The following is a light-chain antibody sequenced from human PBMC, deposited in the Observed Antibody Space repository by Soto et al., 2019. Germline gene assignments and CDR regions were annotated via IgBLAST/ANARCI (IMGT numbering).Light chain of an antibody. Sequence: IVMTQSPATLSVSPGERATLSCRASERVSSNLAWYQQKPGQAPRLLLYATSTRAMGIPARFRGSGSGTEFTLTISSLQSEDFAVYDCHQYHNWPRTFGQGTKVDIK. CDR2: ATS. V-gene: IGKV3D-15*01. J-gene: IGKJ1*01. CDR1: ERVSSN. CDR3: HQYHNWPRT.